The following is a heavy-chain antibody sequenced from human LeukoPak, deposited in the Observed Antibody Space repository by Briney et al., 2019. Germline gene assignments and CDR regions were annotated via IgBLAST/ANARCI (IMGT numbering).Heavy chain of an antibody. CDR1: GYSFSSYW. CDR2: VYPGDSNI. Sequence: GESLKISCEGSGYSFSSYWIGWVRQMPGKGLEWMGIVYPGDSNIRYSPSFQGQVTISADKPINTAYLQWSSLKASDTAMYYCGRQMAVAGKPFDSWGQGTLVTVSS. CDR3: GRQMAVAGKPFDS. V-gene: IGHV5-51*01. D-gene: IGHD6-19*01. J-gene: IGHJ5*01.